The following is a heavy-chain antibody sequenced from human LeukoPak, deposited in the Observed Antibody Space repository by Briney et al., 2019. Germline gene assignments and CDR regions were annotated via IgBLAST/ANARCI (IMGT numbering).Heavy chain of an antibody. D-gene: IGHD3-9*01. V-gene: IGHV3-30-3*01. Sequence: GGSLSLSCAASGLTFSSYAIHWVRQAPGKGLEWVAIISYDGTNKYYADSVRGRFTISRDNSKNTLYLQMNSLRAEDTAVYYCARDFGWLSGFDNWGQGTLVTVSS. CDR1: GLTFSSYA. CDR3: ARDFGWLSGFDN. J-gene: IGHJ4*02. CDR2: ISYDGTNK.